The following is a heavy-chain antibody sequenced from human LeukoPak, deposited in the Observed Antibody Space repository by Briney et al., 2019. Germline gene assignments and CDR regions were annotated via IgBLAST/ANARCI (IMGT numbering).Heavy chain of an antibody. V-gene: IGHV4-34*01. D-gene: IGHD6-13*01. J-gene: IGHJ4*02. CDR1: GGSFSGYY. CDR2: INHSGST. CDR3: ARVLCKGIAAAVYYFDY. Sequence: SETLSLTCAVYGGSFSGYYWGWIRQPPGKGLEWIGEINHSGSTNYNPSLKSRVTISVDTSKNQFSLKLSSVTAADTAVYYCARVLCKGIAAAVYYFDYWGKGTLVTVSS.